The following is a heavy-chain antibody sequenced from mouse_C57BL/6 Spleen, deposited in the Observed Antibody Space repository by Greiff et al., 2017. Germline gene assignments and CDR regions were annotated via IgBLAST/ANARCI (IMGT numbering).Heavy chain of an antibody. D-gene: IGHD3-2*02. CDR2: IDPSDSYT. CDR1: GYTFTSYW. J-gene: IGHJ2*01. CDR3: ARRDYSSGYNYFDY. V-gene: IGHV1-59*01. Sequence: QVQLQQPGAELVRPGTSVKLSCKASGYTFTSYWMHWVKQRPGQGLEWIGVIDPSDSYTTYNQKFKGKATLTLDTSSSTAYMQLSSLTSEDSAVYYCARRDYSSGYNYFDYWGQGTTLTVSS.